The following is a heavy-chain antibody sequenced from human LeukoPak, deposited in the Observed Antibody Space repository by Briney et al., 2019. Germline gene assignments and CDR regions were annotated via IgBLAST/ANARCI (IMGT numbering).Heavy chain of an antibody. CDR3: ARSSRAYYYDSSGYYSDY. CDR2: ISGSGGST. D-gene: IGHD3-22*01. V-gene: IGHV3-23*01. Sequence: GGSLRLSCAASGFTFSSYGMSWVRQAPGKGLEWVSAISGSGGSTYYADSVKGRFTISRDNSKNTLYLQMNSLRAEDTAVYYCARSSRAYYYDSSGYYSDYWGQGTLVTVSS. J-gene: IGHJ4*02. CDR1: GFTFSSYG.